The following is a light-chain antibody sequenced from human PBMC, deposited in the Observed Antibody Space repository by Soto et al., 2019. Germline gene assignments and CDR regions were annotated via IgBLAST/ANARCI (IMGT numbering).Light chain of an antibody. J-gene: IGKJ1*01. CDR1: QSVSSN. CDR3: QQYNNWPRRT. Sequence: EIVMTQSPATLSVSPGERATLSCRASQSVSSNLAWYQQKPGQAPRLLIYGASTRATGIPARFSLSGSGTDFTLTNSSLQSEDFAVYYCQQYNNWPRRTCGQGTKVEIK. V-gene: IGKV3-15*01. CDR2: GAS.